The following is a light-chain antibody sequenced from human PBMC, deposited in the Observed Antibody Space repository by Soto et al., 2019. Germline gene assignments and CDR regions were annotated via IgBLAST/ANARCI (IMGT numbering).Light chain of an antibody. J-gene: IGLJ1*01. CDR3: RSYTSSSTYV. CDR1: SSDVGSYNR. Sequence: QSALTQPPSVSGSPGQSVTISCTGTSSDVGSYNRVSWYQQPPGTAPKLMIYEVSNRPSGVPDRFSGSKSGNTASLTISWLQGEDEADYYCRSYTSSSTYVFGTGTKLTVL. V-gene: IGLV2-18*02. CDR2: EVS.